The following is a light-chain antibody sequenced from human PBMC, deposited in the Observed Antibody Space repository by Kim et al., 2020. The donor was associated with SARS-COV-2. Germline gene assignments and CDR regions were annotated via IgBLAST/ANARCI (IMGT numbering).Light chain of an antibody. J-gene: IGLJ2*01. CDR1: NIGSKS. CDR2: YDS. CDR3: QVWDSSRDRV. V-gene: IGLV3-21*04. Sequence: SYELTQPPSVSVAPGKTARITCGGNNIGSKSVHWYQQKPGQAPVLVIYYDSDRPSGIPERFSGSISGNTATLTISRVEAGDEADYYCQVWDSSRDRVFGGGTQLTVL.